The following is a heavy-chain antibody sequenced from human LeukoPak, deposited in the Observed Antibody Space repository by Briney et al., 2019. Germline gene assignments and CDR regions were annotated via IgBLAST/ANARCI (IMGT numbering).Heavy chain of an antibody. CDR2: VNGDGTSA. CDR3: VRSCSSGSCYGYKDY. V-gene: IGHV3-74*01. CDR1: GFTFSSYW. D-gene: IGHD2-2*01. J-gene: IGHJ4*02. Sequence: GGSLRLSCATSGFTFSSYWMHWVRQVPGKGLVWVSRVNGDGTSASYADSVQGRFTISRDNAKNTLYLYMNSLRGDDTAIYFCVRSCSSGSCYGYKDYWGQGTLVTVSS.